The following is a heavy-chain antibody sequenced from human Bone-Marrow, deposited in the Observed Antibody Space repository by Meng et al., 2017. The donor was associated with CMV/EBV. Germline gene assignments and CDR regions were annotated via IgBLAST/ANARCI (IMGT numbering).Heavy chain of an antibody. CDR2: ISSSTYI. CDR3: AREGFQLYFDY. V-gene: IGHV3-21*01. CDR1: GFTFNSYS. J-gene: IGHJ4*02. D-gene: IGHD2-2*01. Sequence: GESLKISCAASGFTFNSYSMNWVRQAPGKGLEWVSSISSSTYISYADSVQGRFTISRDNAKNSLSLQMDSLRAEDTALYYCAREGFQLYFDYWGQGTLVTVSS.